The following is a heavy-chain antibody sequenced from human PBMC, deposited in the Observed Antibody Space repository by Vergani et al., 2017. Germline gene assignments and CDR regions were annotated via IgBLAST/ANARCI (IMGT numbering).Heavy chain of an antibody. CDR2: IFYSGTT. CDR1: GGSISSGDHC. Sequence: QVQLQESGPGVVKPSQTLSLTCAVSGGSISSGDHCWTWIRQRPGKGLEWIGYIFYSGTTYDNRSLRSRLTISVDTSQNQFSLKLMSVTAADTAVYYCARVDTQVPATSHFYYMDVWGKGTTVVVAS. CDR3: ARVDTQVPATSHFYYMDV. J-gene: IGHJ6*03. V-gene: IGHV4-31*11. D-gene: IGHD6-25*01.